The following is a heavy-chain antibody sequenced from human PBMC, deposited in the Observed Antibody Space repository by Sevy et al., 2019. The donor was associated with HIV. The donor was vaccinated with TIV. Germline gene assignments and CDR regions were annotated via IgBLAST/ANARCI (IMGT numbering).Heavy chain of an antibody. CDR3: ALERLSSGVAEYFQN. V-gene: IGHV3-30*09. J-gene: IGHJ1*01. D-gene: IGHD1-1*01. Sequence: GGSLRLSCAASGFTFRSFSMHWVRQAPGKWLEWVTTVSYDGSNTYNADSVKGRFAVFRDNSRNLLNLQMNNLRPEDTAVYYCALERLSSGVAEYFQNWGQGTPVTVSS. CDR1: GFTFRSFS. CDR2: VSYDGSNT.